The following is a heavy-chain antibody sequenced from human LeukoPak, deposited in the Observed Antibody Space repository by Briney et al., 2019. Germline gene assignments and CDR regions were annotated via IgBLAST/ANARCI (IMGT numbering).Heavy chain of an antibody. Sequence: SETLSPTCTVSGGSISSYYWSWIRQPPGKGLEWIGYIYYSGRTNYNPSLKSRVTISVDTSKNQFSLRLSSVTAADTAVYYCARVGEYSGYDSTFDYWGQGTLVTVSS. D-gene: IGHD5-12*01. CDR3: ARVGEYSGYDSTFDY. J-gene: IGHJ4*02. CDR2: IYYSGRT. CDR1: GGSISSYY. V-gene: IGHV4-59*01.